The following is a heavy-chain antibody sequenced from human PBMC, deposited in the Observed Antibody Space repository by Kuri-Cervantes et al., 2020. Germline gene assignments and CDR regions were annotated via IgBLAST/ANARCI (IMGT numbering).Heavy chain of an antibody. CDR1: GFTFSSYG. Sequence: GESLKISCAASGFTFSSYGMHWVRQAPGKGLEWVAVISCDGSNKYYADSVKGRFTISRDNSKNTLYLQMNSLRAEDTAVYYCAREGVATGWGMDVWGQGTTVTVSS. D-gene: IGHD5-12*01. V-gene: IGHV3-30*03. J-gene: IGHJ6*02. CDR2: ISCDGSNK. CDR3: AREGVATGWGMDV.